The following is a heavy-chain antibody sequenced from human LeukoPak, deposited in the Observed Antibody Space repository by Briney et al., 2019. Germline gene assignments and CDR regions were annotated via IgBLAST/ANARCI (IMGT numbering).Heavy chain of an antibody. J-gene: IGHJ4*02. Sequence: ASVKVSCKASGYTFISYGISWVRHAPGQGLEWMGWISGYNGNTNYAQKFQGRVTMTTDTSTSTAYMELRSLRSDDTAVYYCARHGWLKWELQIPYYFDYWGQGTLVTVSS. CDR1: GYTFISYG. CDR2: ISGYNGNT. CDR3: ARHGWLKWELQIPYYFDY. D-gene: IGHD1-26*01. V-gene: IGHV1-18*01.